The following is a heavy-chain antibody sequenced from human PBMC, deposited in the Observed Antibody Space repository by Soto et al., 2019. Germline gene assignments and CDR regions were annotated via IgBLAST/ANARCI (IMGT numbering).Heavy chain of an antibody. J-gene: IGHJ4*02. D-gene: IGHD5-12*01. V-gene: IGHV2-5*02. CDR2: IYWDDDK. CDR1: GFSLSTSGVG. CDR3: AHSQGRREGYGKKHRGNLDY. Sequence: QITLKESGPTLVKPTQTLTLTCTFSGFSLSTSGVGVGWIRQPPGKALEWLALIYWDDDKRYSPSLKSRLTITKDTSKNQVVLTMTNMDPVDTATYYCAHSQGRREGYGKKHRGNLDYWGQGTLVTVSS.